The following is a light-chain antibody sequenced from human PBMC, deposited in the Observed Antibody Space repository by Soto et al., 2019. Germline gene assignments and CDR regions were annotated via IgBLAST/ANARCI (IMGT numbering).Light chain of an antibody. J-gene: IGKJ2*01. Sequence: DNQMSQSPSTMSAYVGERVTITCRASQSISPWLAWYQKKPGKAPNLLIYRASNLQTGVPSRFSGSGSGTEFTLTINSLQPDDFATYYCQQYRSRPYTFGQGTKLEIE. CDR1: QSISPW. CDR3: QQYRSRPYT. CDR2: RAS. V-gene: IGKV1-5*03.